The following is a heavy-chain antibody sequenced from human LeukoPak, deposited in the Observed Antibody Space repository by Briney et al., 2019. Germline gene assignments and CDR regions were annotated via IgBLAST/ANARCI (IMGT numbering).Heavy chain of an antibody. D-gene: IGHD3-22*01. J-gene: IGHJ4*02. CDR3: ARGEPDYYDSGGPGGY. V-gene: IGHV1-8*03. Sequence: ASVKVSCKASGYTFTSYDISWVRQATGQGLEWMGWMNPNSGNTGYAQKFQGRVTITRNTSISTAYMELSSLRSEDTAVYYCARGEPDYYDSGGPGGYWGQGTLVTVSS. CDR2: MNPNSGNT. CDR1: GYTFTSYD.